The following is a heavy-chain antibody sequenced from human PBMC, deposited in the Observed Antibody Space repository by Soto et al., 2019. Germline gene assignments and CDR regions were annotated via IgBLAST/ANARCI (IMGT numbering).Heavy chain of an antibody. V-gene: IGHV3-33*01. D-gene: IGHD3-10*01. CDR1: GFTFSSYG. CDR3: ARDRTHGSGSYYTTFSGYYGMDV. J-gene: IGHJ6*02. CDR2: IWYDGSNK. Sequence: PGGSLRLSCAASGFTFSSYGMHWVRQAPGKGLEWVAVIWYDGSNKYYADSVKGRFTISRDNSKNTLYLQMNSLRAEDTAVYYCARDRTHGSGSYYTTFSGYYGMDVWGQGTTVTVSS.